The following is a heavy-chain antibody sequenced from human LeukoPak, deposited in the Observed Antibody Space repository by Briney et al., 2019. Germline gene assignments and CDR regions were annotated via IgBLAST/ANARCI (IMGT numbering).Heavy chain of an antibody. V-gene: IGHV1-46*01. CDR3: ARDPYYGSGRYRYGMDV. J-gene: IGHJ6*04. D-gene: IGHD3-10*01. CDR1: GYTFTNYY. CDR2: IYPGGGNT. Sequence: ASVKVSCKASGYTFTNYYMHWVRQAPGQGLEWMGLIYPGGGNTNYAQNFQGRVTLTRNTSISTAYMELSSLRSEDTAVYYCARDPYYGSGRYRYGMDVWGKGTTVTISS.